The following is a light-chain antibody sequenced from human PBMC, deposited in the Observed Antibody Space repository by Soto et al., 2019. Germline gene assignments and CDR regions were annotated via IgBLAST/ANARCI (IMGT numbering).Light chain of an antibody. CDR1: QDISNY. Sequence: DIQMTQSPSSLSASVGDRVTITCQASQDISNYLNWYQQKPGKAPKLLIYDASNLETGVPSRFSGSGSGTYFTFTISSLHPEDIATYYCQQYDNLPLTFGGGTKVEIK. V-gene: IGKV1-33*01. CDR2: DAS. J-gene: IGKJ4*01. CDR3: QQYDNLPLT.